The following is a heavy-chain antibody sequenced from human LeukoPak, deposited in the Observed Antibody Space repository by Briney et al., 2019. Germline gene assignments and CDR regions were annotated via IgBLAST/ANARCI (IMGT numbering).Heavy chain of an antibody. D-gene: IGHD4-17*01. V-gene: IGHV4-59*08. J-gene: IGHJ4*02. CDR2: IYFTGST. Sequence: PSETLSLTCTVSGASISRYYWSWIRQPPGKGLEWTGNIYFTGSTNCNPSLKSRVTISVDTSKNQFSLRLTSVTAADTAVYYCARQPGDYDYFDYWGQGTLVTVSS. CDR1: GASISRYY. CDR3: ARQPGDYDYFDY.